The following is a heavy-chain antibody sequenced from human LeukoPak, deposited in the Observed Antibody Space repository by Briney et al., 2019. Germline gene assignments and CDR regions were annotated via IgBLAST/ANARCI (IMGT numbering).Heavy chain of an antibody. J-gene: IGHJ3*02. D-gene: IGHD3-22*01. V-gene: IGHV3-13*01. CDR3: ARATYSSGYYSVAFDI. CDR1: GFTFSSYD. Sequence: GGSLRLSCAASGFTFSSYDMHWVRQATGKGLEWVSAIGTAGDTYYPGSVKGRFTISRENAKNSLYLQMNSLRAGETAVYYCARATYSSGYYSVAFDIWGQGTMVTVSS. CDR2: IGTAGDT.